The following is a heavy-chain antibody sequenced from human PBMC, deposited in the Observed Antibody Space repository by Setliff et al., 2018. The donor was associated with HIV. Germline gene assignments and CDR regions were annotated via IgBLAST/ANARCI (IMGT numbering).Heavy chain of an antibody. D-gene: IGHD2-2*01. J-gene: IGHJ4*02. CDR2: IFHTGST. CDR1: GASISSGNW. CDR3: ARLMPNWDYFDY. V-gene: IGHV4-4*02. Sequence: PSETLSLTCAVSGASISSGNWWSWVRQSPGKGLEWIGEIFHTGSTNYNPSLKSRVTISVDTSKNHFSLNVSSLTAADTALYFCARLMPNWDYFDYWGQGTQVTVPS.